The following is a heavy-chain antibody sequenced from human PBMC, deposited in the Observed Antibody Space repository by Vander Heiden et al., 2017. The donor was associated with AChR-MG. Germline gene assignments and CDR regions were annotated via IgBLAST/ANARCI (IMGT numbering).Heavy chain of an antibody. CDR3: ARGRSTYYYYYMDV. CDR1: GGSFSGSY. CDR2: INHSGST. V-gene: IGHV4-34*01. D-gene: IGHD2-15*01. J-gene: IGHJ6*03. Sequence: QVQLQQWGAGLLKPSETLSLTCAVYGGSFSGSYWLWIRQPPGKGLGWIGEINHSGSTNYNPSLKSRVTISVDTSKNQFSLKLSSVTAADTAVYYCARGRSTYYYYYMDVWGKGTTVTVSS.